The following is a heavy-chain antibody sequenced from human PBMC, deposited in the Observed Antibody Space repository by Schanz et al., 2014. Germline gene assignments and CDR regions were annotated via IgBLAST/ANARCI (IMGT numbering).Heavy chain of an antibody. D-gene: IGHD3-22*01. CDR1: GFTFSSHW. CDR2: INSAGSNT. CDR3: ARKMKVGGYAGKGRDSLDI. J-gene: IGHJ3*02. Sequence: EVQLVQSGGGLVQPGGSLRLSCAASGFTFSSHWMHWVRQDPGKGLVWVARINSAGSNTDYADSVTGRFTISRDNAKNTLYLQKNTRRAEDAAVYYCARKMKVGGYAGKGRDSLDIWGQGTMVTVSS. V-gene: IGHV3-74*01.